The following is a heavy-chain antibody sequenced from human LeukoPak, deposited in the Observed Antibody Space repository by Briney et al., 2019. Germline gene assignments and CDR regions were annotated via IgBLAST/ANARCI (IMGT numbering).Heavy chain of an antibody. CDR1: ASTFTGYY. Sequence: ASEKLSCTASASTFTGYYINWQRHATGQRLEWRGGVNPNTGDTAYGQTLQGRVTMPRDTSISTAYIDLNRLISDDTPMYYCARDLTYGGSSRPGYSGQGTLLIVSS. V-gene: IGHV1-2*02. CDR3: ARDLTYGGSSRPGY. D-gene: IGHD5-12*01. J-gene: IGHJ4*02. CDR2: VNPNTGDT.